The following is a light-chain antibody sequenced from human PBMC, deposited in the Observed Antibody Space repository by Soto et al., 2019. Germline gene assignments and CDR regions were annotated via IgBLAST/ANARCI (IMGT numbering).Light chain of an antibody. CDR2: MAS. CDR1: QTIDSW. CDR3: QHYNSVSRT. J-gene: IGKJ1*01. Sequence: DIQMTQSPSTLSASVGDRVTITCRASQTIDSWLAWYQQKPGKAPKLLIYMASTLHSGAPSRFSDSGSGTEFTLTISSLQPDDFATYYCQHYNSVSRTFGQGTKVEIK. V-gene: IGKV1-5*03.